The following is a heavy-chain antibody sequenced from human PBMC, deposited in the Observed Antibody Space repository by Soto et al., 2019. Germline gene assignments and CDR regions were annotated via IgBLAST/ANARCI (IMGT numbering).Heavy chain of an antibody. J-gene: IGHJ4*02. CDR3: ARGDRWPMIVVVQSYFDY. V-gene: IGHV3-20*04. CDR1: GFTFDDYG. Sequence: EVQLVESGGGVVRPGGSLRLSCAASGFTFDDYGMSWVRQAPGKGLEWVSGINWNGGSTGYADSVKGRFTISRDNAKNSLYLQMNSLRAEDTALYYCARGDRWPMIVVVQSYFDYWGQGTLVTVSS. CDR2: INWNGGST. D-gene: IGHD3-22*01.